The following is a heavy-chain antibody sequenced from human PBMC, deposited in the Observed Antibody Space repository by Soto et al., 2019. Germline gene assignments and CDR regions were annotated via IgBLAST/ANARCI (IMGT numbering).Heavy chain of an antibody. V-gene: IGHV1-18*04. Sequence: GASVRVSCKASGYTFTSYGISWVRQAPGQGLEWMGWISAYNGNTNYAQKLQGRVTMTTDTSTSTAYMELRRLRSDDTVAYYCAGGGGGGSSRDAFDTWGQGTMVTVSS. CDR1: GYTFTSYG. D-gene: IGHD1-26*01. J-gene: IGHJ3*02. CDR3: AGGGGGGSSRDAFDT. CDR2: ISAYNGNT.